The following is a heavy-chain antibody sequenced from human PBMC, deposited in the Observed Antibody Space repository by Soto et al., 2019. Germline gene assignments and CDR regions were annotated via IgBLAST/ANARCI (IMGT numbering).Heavy chain of an antibody. CDR3: EKERMGHYLLLPFCEH. D-gene: IGHD2-2*01. J-gene: IGHJ1*01. CDR1: GFTFSNYG. V-gene: IGHV3-30*18. Sequence: QVQLVESGGGLVQPGRSLRLSCAASGFTFSNYGMHWLRQAPGKGLEWVTVISYDGSNEYYADSVKGRFTIFRDNSKHILYLQMNSLRPEDTAVYYCEKERMGHYLLLPFCEHWGQGTLVTVS. CDR2: ISYDGSNE.